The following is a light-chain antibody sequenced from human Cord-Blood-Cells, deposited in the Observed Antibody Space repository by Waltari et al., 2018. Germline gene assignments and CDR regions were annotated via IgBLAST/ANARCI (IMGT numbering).Light chain of an antibody. CDR3: CSYAGSSSLYV. V-gene: IGLV2-23*01. Sequence: QSALTQPASVSGSPGQSITISCTATSSDVGSYNLVSSYQQHPGKAPKLMIYEGSKRPSGVSNRFSGSKSGNTASLTISGLQAEDEADYYCCSYAGSSSLYVFGTGTKVTVL. J-gene: IGLJ1*01. CDR1: SSDVGSYNL. CDR2: EGS.